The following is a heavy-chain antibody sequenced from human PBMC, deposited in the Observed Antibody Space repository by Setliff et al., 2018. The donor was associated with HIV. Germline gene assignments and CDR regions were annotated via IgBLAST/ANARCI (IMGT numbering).Heavy chain of an antibody. CDR2: INAGNGNT. J-gene: IGHJ5*02. CDR3: ARAHFLVAMTRNWFDP. Sequence: ASVKVSCKASGYTFTSYAMHWVRQAPGQRLEWMGWINAGNGNTKYSQKFQDRVIMTRDTSTSTAHMELIRPRFDDTAVYYCARAHFLVAMTRNWFDPWGQGTPVTVSS. V-gene: IGHV1-3*01. D-gene: IGHD5-12*01. CDR1: GYTFTSYA.